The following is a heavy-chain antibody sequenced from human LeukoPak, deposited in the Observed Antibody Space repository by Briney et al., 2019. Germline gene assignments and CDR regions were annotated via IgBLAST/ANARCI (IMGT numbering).Heavy chain of an antibody. V-gene: IGHV1-2*04. CDR3: ARHTEGIAGVGDAFDI. Sequence: ASVKVSCKASGYTFTGYYMHWVRQAPGQGLEWMGWINPNSGGTNYAQKFQGWVTMTRDTSISTAYMELSRLRSDDTAVYYCARHTEGIAGVGDAFDIWGQGTMVTVSS. J-gene: IGHJ3*02. D-gene: IGHD6-13*01. CDR2: INPNSGGT. CDR1: GYTFTGYY.